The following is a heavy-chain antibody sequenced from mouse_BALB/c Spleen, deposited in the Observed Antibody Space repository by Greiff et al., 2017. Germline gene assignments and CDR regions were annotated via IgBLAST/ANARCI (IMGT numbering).Heavy chain of an antibody. CDR3: ARSLYYGSSHWYFDV. CDR2: ISNGGGST. J-gene: IGHJ1*01. CDR1: GFTFSSYT. V-gene: IGHV5-12-2*01. D-gene: IGHD1-1*01. Sequence: EVQLQESGGGLVQPGGSLKLSCAASGFTFSSYTMSWVRQTPEKRLEWVAYISNGGGSTYYPDTVKGRFTISRDNAKNTLYLQMSSLKSEDTAMYYCARSLYYGSSHWYFDVWGAGTTVTVSS.